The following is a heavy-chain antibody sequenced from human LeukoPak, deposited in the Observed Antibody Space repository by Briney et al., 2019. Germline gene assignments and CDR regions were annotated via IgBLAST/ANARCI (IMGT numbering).Heavy chain of an antibody. CDR2: LKSKTDGGTT. CDR1: GFMFNSYW. CDR3: TTVGATTGDY. V-gene: IGHV3-15*01. Sequence: PGGSLRLSCAASGFMFNSYWMTWVRQAPGKGLEWVGRLKSKTDGGTTDYAAPVKGRFTISRDDSKNTLYLQMNSLKTEDTAVYYCTTVGATTGDYWGQGTLVTVSS. D-gene: IGHD1-26*01. J-gene: IGHJ4*02.